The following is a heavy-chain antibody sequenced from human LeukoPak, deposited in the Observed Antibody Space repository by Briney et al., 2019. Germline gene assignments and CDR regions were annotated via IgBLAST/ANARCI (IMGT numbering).Heavy chain of an antibody. J-gene: IGHJ5*02. D-gene: IGHD2-2*02. V-gene: IGHV4-59*01. Sequence: SETLSLTCTVSGGSISSYYWSWIRQPPGKGLEWIGYIYYSGSTNYNPSLKSRVTISVDTSKNQFSLKLSSVTAADTAVYYCARAPVVPAAIWDNWFDPWGQGTLVTVSS. CDR3: ARAPVVPAAIWDNWFDP. CDR1: GGSISSYY. CDR2: IYYSGST.